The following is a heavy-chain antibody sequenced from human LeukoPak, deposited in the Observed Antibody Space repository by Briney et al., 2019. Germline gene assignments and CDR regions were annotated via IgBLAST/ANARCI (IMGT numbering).Heavy chain of an antibody. J-gene: IGHJ3*02. CDR1: GFTFSSYA. CDR3: ARPQQLGDAFDI. V-gene: IGHV3-30-3*01. Sequence: PGRSLRLSCAASGFTFSSYAMHWVRQAPGKGLEWVAVISYDGSNKYYADSVKGRFTISRDNSKNTLYLQMNSLRAEDTAVYYCARPQQLGDAFDIWGQGTMVTVSS. CDR2: ISYDGSNK. D-gene: IGHD6-13*01.